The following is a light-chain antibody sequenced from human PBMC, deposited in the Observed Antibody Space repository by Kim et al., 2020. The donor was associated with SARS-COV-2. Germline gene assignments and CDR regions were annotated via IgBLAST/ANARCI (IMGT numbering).Light chain of an antibody. CDR2: AAS. CDR1: QSISSH. Sequence: ESVGDRVPITCRTSQSISSHLNWYHQKPGRAPKLLISAASTLQGGVLSRFSGSGSETDFTLTISSLQPEDFATYFCQQSYISPFTFGPGTKVDIK. CDR3: QQSYISPFT. J-gene: IGKJ3*01. V-gene: IGKV1-39*01.